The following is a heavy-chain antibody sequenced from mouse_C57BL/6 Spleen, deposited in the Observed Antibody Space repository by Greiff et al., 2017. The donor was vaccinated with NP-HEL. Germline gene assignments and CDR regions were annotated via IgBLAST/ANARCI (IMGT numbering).Heavy chain of an antibody. V-gene: IGHV1-74*01. D-gene: IGHD2-2*01. CDR3: AICTRLGYDYFDY. J-gene: IGHJ2*01. CDR1: GYTFTSYW. CDR2: IHPSDSDT. Sequence: QVQLQQPGAELVKPGASVKVSCKASGYTFTSYWMHWVKQRPGQGLEWIGRIHPSDSDTNYNQKFKGKATLTVDKSPSTAYMQLSRLTSEDSAVYYCAICTRLGYDYFDYWGQGTTLTVSS.